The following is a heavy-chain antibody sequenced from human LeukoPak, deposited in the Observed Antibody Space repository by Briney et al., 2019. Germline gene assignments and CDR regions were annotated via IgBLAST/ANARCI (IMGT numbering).Heavy chain of an antibody. Sequence: SGGSLRLSCAASGFTFSDYYMSWIRQAPGKGLEWVSYISSSGSTIYYADSVKGRFTISRDNAKNSLYLQMNSLRAEDTAVYYCAREVADIVVVVAAEPLMDVWGQGTTVTVSS. D-gene: IGHD2-15*01. CDR3: AREVADIVVVVAAEPLMDV. CDR2: ISSSGSTI. CDR1: GFTFSDYY. V-gene: IGHV3-11*01. J-gene: IGHJ6*02.